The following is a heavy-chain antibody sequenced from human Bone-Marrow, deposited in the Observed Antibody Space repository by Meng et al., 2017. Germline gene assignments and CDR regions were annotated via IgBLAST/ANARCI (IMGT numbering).Heavy chain of an antibody. J-gene: IGHJ5*02. Sequence: ASVKVSCKASGYTFTTHGISWVRQAPGQGLEWMGWISTYNGYTNYAQKLQGRLTMTTDTSTTTAYMELRSLRSDDTAVYYCARVSAKYCSGGSCYSWFDPWGQGTLVTVSS. V-gene: IGHV1-18*01. CDR1: GYTFTTHG. CDR2: ISTYNGYT. CDR3: ARVSAKYCSGGSCYSWFDP. D-gene: IGHD2-15*01.